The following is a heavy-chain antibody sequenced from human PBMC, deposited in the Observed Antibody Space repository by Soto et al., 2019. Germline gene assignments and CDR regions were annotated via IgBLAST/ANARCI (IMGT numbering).Heavy chain of an antibody. CDR3: ARERAYCSSTSWCLNWFDP. D-gene: IGHD2-2*01. CDR1: GDSVSGNSAA. V-gene: IGHV6-1*01. CDR2: TYYRSKWYN. J-gene: IGHJ5*01. Sequence: SQTLSLTCASSGDSVSGNSAAWNWIRQSPSRCLEWLGRTYYRSKWYNDYAVSVKSRITINPDTSKNQFSLQLNSVTPEDTAVYYFARERAYCSSTSWCLNWFDPSGLATLVTVSS.